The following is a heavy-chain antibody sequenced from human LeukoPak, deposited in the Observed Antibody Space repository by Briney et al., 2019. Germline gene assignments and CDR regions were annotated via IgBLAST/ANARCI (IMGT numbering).Heavy chain of an antibody. V-gene: IGHV4-59*01. CDR3: ARDRLNLYFDY. J-gene: IGHJ4*02. CDR2: IYYSGST. Sequence: SETLSLTCTVSGGSISSYYWSWIRQPPGKGLEWIGYIYYSGSTNYNPSLKSRVTISVDTSKNQFSLKLSSVTAADTAVYYCARDRLNLYFDYWGQGTLVTVSS. D-gene: IGHD3-16*01. CDR1: GGSISSYY.